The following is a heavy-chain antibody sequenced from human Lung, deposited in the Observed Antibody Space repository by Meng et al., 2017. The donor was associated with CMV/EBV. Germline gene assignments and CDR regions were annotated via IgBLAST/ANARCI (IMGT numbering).Heavy chain of an antibody. CDR2: IRHSGDIT. Sequence: SXGIYGGSLSGYYWSWIRQTPGKGLEWIGEIRHSGDITNYNPSLKSRVTISIDTSKKQFSLKLSAVTAADTAVYYCARQYSSSYYSDYWGQGTXVTVSS. CDR3: ARQYSSSYYSDY. D-gene: IGHD6-6*01. V-gene: IGHV4-34*01. J-gene: IGHJ4*02. CDR1: GGSLSGYY.